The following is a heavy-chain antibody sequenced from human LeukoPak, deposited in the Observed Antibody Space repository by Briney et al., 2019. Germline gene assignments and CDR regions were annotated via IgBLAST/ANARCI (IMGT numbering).Heavy chain of an antibody. J-gene: IGHJ3*02. CDR2: LYYSGRT. D-gene: IGHD4-23*01. CDR3: ARHQRGNSDAFDI. V-gene: IGHV4-59*01. Sequence: SETLSLTCTVSGGSISSNYWSWIRQPPGKGLEWIGYLYYSGRTNYNPSLKSRVTMSIDTSKSQFSLKLSSVTAADTAVYYCARHQRGNSDAFDIWGQGTMVTVSS. CDR1: GGSISSNY.